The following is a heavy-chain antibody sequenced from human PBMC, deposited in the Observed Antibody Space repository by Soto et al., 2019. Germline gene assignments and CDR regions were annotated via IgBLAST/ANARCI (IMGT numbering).Heavy chain of an antibody. V-gene: IGHV4-59*08. CDR2: IYYSGST. CDR1: GGSIRSYY. J-gene: IGHJ5*02. Sequence: PSETLSLTCTVSGGSIRSYYWSWIRQSPGKGLEWIGYIYYSGSTYYNPSLKSRVTISVDTSKNQFSLKLSTVTAADTAVYYCARGPYRGLWFDPWGQGTLVTVSS. CDR3: ARGPYRGLWFDP. D-gene: IGHD4-4*01.